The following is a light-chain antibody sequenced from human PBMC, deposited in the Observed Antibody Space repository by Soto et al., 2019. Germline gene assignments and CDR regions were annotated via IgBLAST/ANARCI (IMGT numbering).Light chain of an antibody. J-gene: IGKJ1*01. CDR2: KAS. Sequence: DYQVTQSPSTLSASVGARVTITCRASQNIYTWLAWYQQKPGIAPKFRIHKASTLESGVPSRFSGSGYGTEFTLTISGMQPEDSATYYCQQYERYSTFGQGTKVDIK. CDR1: QNIYTW. V-gene: IGKV1-5*03. CDR3: QQYERYST.